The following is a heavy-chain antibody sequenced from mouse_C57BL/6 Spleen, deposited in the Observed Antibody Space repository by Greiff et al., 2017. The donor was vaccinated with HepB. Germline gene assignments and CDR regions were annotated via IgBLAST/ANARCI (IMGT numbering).Heavy chain of an antibody. CDR2: ISSGGVYI. D-gene: IGHD1-1*01. J-gene: IGHJ3*01. CDR1: GFTFSSYA. Sequence: EVQGVESGEGLVKPGGSLKLSCAASGFTFSSYAMSWVRQTPEKRLEWVAYISSGGVYIYYADTVKGRFTISRDNARNTLYLQMSSLKSEDTAMYYCTRAMGTSSSYWFAYWGQGTLVTVSA. V-gene: IGHV5-9-1*02. CDR3: TRAMGTSSSYWFAY.